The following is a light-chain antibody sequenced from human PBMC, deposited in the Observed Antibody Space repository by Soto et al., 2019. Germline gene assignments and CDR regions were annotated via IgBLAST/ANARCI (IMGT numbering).Light chain of an antibody. CDR2: EDT. J-gene: IGLJ3*02. CDR1: TNDVGNYPL. CDR3: CSYTSSDTLM. V-gene: IGLV2-23*01. Sequence: QSALTQPASVSGSPGQSITISCTGTTNDVGNYPLVSWYQHHPGKVPKVIIFEDTKRPSGVSDRFSGSKSGNTASLTISGLQVGDEADYYCCSYTSSDTLMFGGGTKLTVL.